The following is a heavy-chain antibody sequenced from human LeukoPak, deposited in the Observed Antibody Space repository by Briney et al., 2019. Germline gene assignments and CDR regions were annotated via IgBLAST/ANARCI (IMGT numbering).Heavy chain of an antibody. Sequence: SVKVSCKASGRTFSSYAISWVRQAPGQGLEWMGGIIPIFGTANYAQKFQGRVTITTDESTSTAYMGLSSLRSEDTAVYYCARVGIAAAGTLDYWGQGTLVTVSS. CDR3: ARVGIAAAGTLDY. CDR2: IIPIFGTA. J-gene: IGHJ4*02. CDR1: GRTFSSYA. V-gene: IGHV1-69*05. D-gene: IGHD6-13*01.